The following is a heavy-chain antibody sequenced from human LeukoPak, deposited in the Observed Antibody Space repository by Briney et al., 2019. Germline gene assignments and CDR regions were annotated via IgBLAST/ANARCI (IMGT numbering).Heavy chain of an antibody. CDR2: ISGSGGST. Sequence: GGSLRLSCAASGFTFSSYAMSWVRQDPGKGLEWVAAISGSGGSTYYADSVKGRFTISRDNSKNTLYLQMNSLRAEDTAVYYCAKGRCSGGSCYGRGFDYWGQGTLVTVSS. D-gene: IGHD2-15*01. V-gene: IGHV3-23*01. CDR1: GFTFSSYA. CDR3: AKGRCSGGSCYGRGFDY. J-gene: IGHJ4*02.